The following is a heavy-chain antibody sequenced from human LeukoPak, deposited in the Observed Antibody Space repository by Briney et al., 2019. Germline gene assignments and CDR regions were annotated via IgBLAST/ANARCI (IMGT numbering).Heavy chain of an antibody. J-gene: IGHJ5*02. V-gene: IGHV3-7*03. CDR1: GLTVSSHW. Sequence: PEGSLRLSCVASGLTVSSHWMSWVRQAPGKGLEWVANIREERGQEYYVDSVKGRFTISKNSAKNSLYLRMNTLRVEDTAMYYCASLDTAKQPLANHWGQGTLVTVS. CDR2: IREERGQE. D-gene: IGHD5-18*01. CDR3: ASLDTAKQPLANH.